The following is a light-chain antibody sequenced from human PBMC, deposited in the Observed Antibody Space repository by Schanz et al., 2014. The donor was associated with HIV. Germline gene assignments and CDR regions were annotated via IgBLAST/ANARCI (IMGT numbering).Light chain of an antibody. Sequence: EIVLTQSPATLSLSPGERATLSCRASQSVSSYLAWYQQKPGQAPRLLIHGASSRAIAIPDRFSGSGSGTDFTLTISRLEPEDFAVYYCQQYGSSPWTFGQGTKVEIQ. V-gene: IGKV3-20*01. CDR2: GAS. CDR3: QQYGSSPWT. CDR1: QSVSSY. J-gene: IGKJ1*01.